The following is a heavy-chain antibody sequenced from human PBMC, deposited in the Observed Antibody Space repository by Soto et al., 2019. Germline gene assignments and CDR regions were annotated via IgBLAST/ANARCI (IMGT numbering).Heavy chain of an antibody. CDR3: ARDRGYDAHDYYYNAMDV. V-gene: IGHV3-21*01. J-gene: IGHJ6*02. CDR2: IRGFSPYT. D-gene: IGHD2-15*01. Sequence: GGSLRLSCVASGFTFRTYTMNWVRQAPGKGLEWVSGIRGFSPYTFYAESVKGRFTISRDNAKNSLYLQMNSLGVEDTAVYYCARDRGYDAHDYYYNAMDVWGQGTTVTSP. CDR1: GFTFRTYT.